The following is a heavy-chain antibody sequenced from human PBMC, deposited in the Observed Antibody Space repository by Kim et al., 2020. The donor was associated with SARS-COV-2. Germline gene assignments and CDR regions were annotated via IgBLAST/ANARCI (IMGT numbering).Heavy chain of an antibody. Sequence: GGSLRLSCAASGFTFSTYEMNWVRQAPGKGLEWVSFINHRGTTIYYADSVKGRFTISRDNAKSSLYLQMNSLRAEDTAVYFCVRGVITVVGGVPRDFFDSWGQGTRVTVSS. D-gene: IGHD3-10*01. CDR3: VRGVITVVGGVPRDFFDS. V-gene: IGHV3-48*03. CDR2: INHRGTTI. J-gene: IGHJ4*02. CDR1: GFTFSTYE.